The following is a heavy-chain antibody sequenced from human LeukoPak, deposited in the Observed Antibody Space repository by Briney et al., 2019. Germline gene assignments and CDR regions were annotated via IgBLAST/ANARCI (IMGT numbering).Heavy chain of an antibody. Sequence: SVKVPCKASGGTFSSYAISWVRQAPGQGLEWMGGIIPIFGTANYAQKFQGRVTITTDESTSTAYMELSSLRSEDTAVYYCASGGPPYCRSTSCSLPAAFDIWGQGTMVTVSS. J-gene: IGHJ3*02. V-gene: IGHV1-69*05. CDR1: GGTFSSYA. CDR3: ASGGPPYCRSTSCSLPAAFDI. CDR2: IIPIFGTA. D-gene: IGHD2-2*01.